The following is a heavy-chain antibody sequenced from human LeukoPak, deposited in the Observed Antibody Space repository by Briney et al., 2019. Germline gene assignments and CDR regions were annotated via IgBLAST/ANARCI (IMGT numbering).Heavy chain of an antibody. CDR3: AGSYLYSYYYYMDV. D-gene: IGHD2-2*02. Sequence: SETLSLTCTVSGGSISSYYWNWIRQPAEKGLEWIGRIYSSGSTNYNPSLKSRVTMSVDTSKNQFSLKLSSVTAADTAVYYCAGSYLYSYYYYMDVWGKGTTVTVSS. CDR2: IYSSGST. J-gene: IGHJ6*03. CDR1: GGSISSYY. V-gene: IGHV4-4*07.